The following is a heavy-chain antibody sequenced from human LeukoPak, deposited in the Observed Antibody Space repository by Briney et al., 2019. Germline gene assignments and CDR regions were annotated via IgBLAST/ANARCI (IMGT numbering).Heavy chain of an antibody. CDR3: ARSPVGATGWFDP. CDR2: INPNSGGT. CDR1: GYTFTGYY. D-gene: IGHD1-26*01. V-gene: IGHV1-2*02. Sequence: GASVKVSCKASGYTFTGYYMHWVRQAPGQGLEWMGWINPNSGGTNYAQKFQGRVTMTRDTSISTAYMELSRLRSDDTAVYYCARSPVGATGWFDPWGQGTLVTVSS. J-gene: IGHJ5*02.